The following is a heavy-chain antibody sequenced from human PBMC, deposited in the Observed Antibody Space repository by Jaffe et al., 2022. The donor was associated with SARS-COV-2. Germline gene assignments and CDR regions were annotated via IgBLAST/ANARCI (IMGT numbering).Heavy chain of an antibody. V-gene: IGHV3-30-3*01. D-gene: IGHD2-21*02. CDR3: ARVGRGALVTAITSVDFQH. J-gene: IGHJ1*01. Sequence: QVQLVESGGGVVQPGRSLRLSCAASGFTFSGYTMHWVRQAPGKGLEWVAVISYDGINSYFADSVKGRFTISRDNSKNTLYLQINSLRAEDTAVYYCARVGRGALVTAITSVDFQHWGQGTLVTVSS. CDR1: GFTFSGYT. CDR2: ISYDGINS.